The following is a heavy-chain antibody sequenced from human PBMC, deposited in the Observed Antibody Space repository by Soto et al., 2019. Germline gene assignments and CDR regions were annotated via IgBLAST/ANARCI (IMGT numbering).Heavy chain of an antibody. CDR1: GFTFSSYG. D-gene: IGHD3-16*02. Sequence: GGSLRLSCAASGFTFSSYGMHWVRQAPGKGLEWVAVIWYDGSNKYYADSVKGRFTISRDNSKNTLYLQMNSLRAEDTAVYYCAIEGNPYVYVRGSYRPDAFDIWGQGTMVTVSS. CDR3: AIEGNPYVYVRGSYRPDAFDI. V-gene: IGHV3-33*01. J-gene: IGHJ3*02. CDR2: IWYDGSNK.